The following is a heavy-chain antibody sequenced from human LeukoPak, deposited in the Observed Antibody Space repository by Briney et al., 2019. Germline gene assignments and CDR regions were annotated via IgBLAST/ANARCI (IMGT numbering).Heavy chain of an antibody. J-gene: IGHJ4*02. D-gene: IGHD5-18*01. V-gene: IGHV3-23*01. CDR2: ISTSGGSS. CDR3: ARDGGYSYGYFDY. CDR1: GFTFSSYA. Sequence: GGSLRPSCAASGFTFSSYAMSWVRQAPGKGLEWVSGISTSGGSSSYADSVKGRFTISRDNSKNTLYLQMKSLRAEDTAVYYCARDGGYSYGYFDYWGQGTLVSVSS.